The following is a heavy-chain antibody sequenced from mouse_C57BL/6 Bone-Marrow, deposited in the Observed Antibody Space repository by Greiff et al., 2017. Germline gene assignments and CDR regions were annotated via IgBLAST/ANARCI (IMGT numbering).Heavy chain of an antibody. D-gene: IGHD4-1*01. J-gene: IGHJ3*01. V-gene: IGHV1-64*01. CDR1: GYTFTSYW. Sequence: QVQLQQPGAELVKPGASVKLSCKASGYTFTSYWMHWVKQRPGQGLEWIGMILPNSGSINYNEKFKSKATLPVDKSSTTATLNLSSRTSEDSAVYYCATNWDEFAYWGQGTLVTVSA. CDR3: ATNWDEFAY. CDR2: ILPNSGSI.